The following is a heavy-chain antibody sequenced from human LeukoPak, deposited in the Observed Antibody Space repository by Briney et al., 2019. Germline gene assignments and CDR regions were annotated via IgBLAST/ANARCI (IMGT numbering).Heavy chain of an antibody. V-gene: IGHV3-23*01. CDR1: GFTLSTYG. J-gene: IGHJ4*02. CDR3: AKGHPPYDY. CDR2: ISGSGGST. Sequence: GGSLRLSCAASGFTLSTYGMSWVRWAPGKGLEWVSAISGSGGSTYYADSVKGRFTISRDNSKNTLYLQMNSLRAEDTAVYYCAKGHPPYDYWGQGTLVTVSS.